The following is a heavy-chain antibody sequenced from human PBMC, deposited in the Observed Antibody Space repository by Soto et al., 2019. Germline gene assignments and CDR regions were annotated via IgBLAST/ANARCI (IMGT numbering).Heavy chain of an antibody. J-gene: IGHJ4*02. D-gene: IGHD3-16*02. CDR2: ISYDGSNK. CDR3: AKGLVTFGGVIVIPYFDY. Sequence: PGGSLRLSCAASGFTFSSYGMHWVRQAPGKGLEWVAVISYDGSNKYYADSVKGRFTISRDNSKNTLYLQMNSLRAEDTAVYYCAKGLVTFGGVIVIPYFDYWGQGTLVTVSS. CDR1: GFTFSSYG. V-gene: IGHV3-30*18.